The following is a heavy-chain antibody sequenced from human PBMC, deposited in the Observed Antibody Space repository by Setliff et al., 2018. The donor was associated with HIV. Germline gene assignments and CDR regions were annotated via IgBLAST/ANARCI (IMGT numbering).Heavy chain of an antibody. D-gene: IGHD1-7*01. V-gene: IGHV4-34*01. CDR3: ARGKELVRSAFDI. J-gene: IGHJ3*02. Sequence: SETLSLTCAVYGGSFSGYYWSWIRQPPGKGLEWIGEINHSGSTNYNSSLKIRVTLSVDTSKNQFSLNVTSVTAADTAVYYCARGKELVRSAFDIWGQGTMVTVSS. CDR2: INHSGST. CDR1: GGSFSGYY.